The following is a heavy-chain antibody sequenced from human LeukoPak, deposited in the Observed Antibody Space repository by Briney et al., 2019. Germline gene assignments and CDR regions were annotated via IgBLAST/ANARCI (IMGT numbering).Heavy chain of an antibody. D-gene: IGHD5-24*01. V-gene: IGHV1-69*04. Sequence: SVKVSCKASGGTFSSYAISWVRQGPGQGLEWMGRIIPILGIANYAQKFQGRVTITADKSTSTACMELSSLRSEDTAVYYCARSGTPVEMATILRSYYYYYYMDVWGKGTTVTVSS. CDR3: ARSGTPVEMATILRSYYYYYYMDV. J-gene: IGHJ6*03. CDR2: IIPILGIA. CDR1: GGTFSSYA.